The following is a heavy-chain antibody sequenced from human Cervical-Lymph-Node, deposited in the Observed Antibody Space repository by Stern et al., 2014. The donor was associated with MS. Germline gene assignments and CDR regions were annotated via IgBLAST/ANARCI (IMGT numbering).Heavy chain of an antibody. D-gene: IGHD4-17*01. CDR2: ITPGNVNT. CDR1: GYTFTYYA. Sequence: VQLVESGAEVKKPGASVTISCKASGYTFTYYAIHWVRQAPGQRLEWMGWITPGNVNTRYSQKFQDRVTLTRDPSASTAYVELSGLRSEDTAVYYCARSIAGYGDFYHGAFDIWGQGTVVTVSS. V-gene: IGHV1-3*01. J-gene: IGHJ3*02. CDR3: ARSIAGYGDFYHGAFDI.